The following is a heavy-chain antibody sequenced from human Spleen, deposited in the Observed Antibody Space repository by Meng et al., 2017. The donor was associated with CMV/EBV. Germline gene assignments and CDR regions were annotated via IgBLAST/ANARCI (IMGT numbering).Heavy chain of an antibody. J-gene: IGHJ4*02. CDR3: ARDDNWGPDY. CDR2: IHYDTGDT. D-gene: IGHD7-27*01. V-gene: IGHV1-2*02. CDR1: GYTFAGHY. Sequence: ASVQVSCKTAGYTFAGHYLHWLRQAPGQGLEWMAWIHYDTGDTNYAQNFHGRVTVTRDTTIKTVHMELRSMRPDDTAMYYCARDDNWGPDYWGQGTLVTVSS.